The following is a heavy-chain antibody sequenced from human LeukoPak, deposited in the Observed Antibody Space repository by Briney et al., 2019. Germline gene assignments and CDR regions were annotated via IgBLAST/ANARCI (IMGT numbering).Heavy chain of an antibody. CDR1: GFTFSSYW. Sequence: GGSLRLSCAASGFTFSSYWMHWVRQAPGKGLVWVSHVNGDGSTTSYADSVKGRFTISRDNAKNTVYLQMNSLRAEDTAVYYCAKGGSSSPRSTFDYWGQGTLLTVSS. J-gene: IGHJ4*02. V-gene: IGHV3-74*01. D-gene: IGHD6-13*01. CDR3: AKGGSSSPRSTFDY. CDR2: VNGDGSTT.